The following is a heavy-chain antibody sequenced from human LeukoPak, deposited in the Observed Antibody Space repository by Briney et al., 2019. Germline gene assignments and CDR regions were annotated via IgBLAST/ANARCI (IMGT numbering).Heavy chain of an antibody. CDR2: IYSSGST. Sequence: PSETLSLTCTVSGGSISNYYWSWIRQPAGKGLEWIGRIYSSGSTDYNPSLRSRVTMSVDTSKNHFSLKLSSVTAADTAVYYCAREGPHLGSRDAFDIWGQGTMVTVSS. V-gene: IGHV4-4*07. J-gene: IGHJ3*02. D-gene: IGHD6-13*01. CDR1: GGSISNYY. CDR3: AREGPHLGSRDAFDI.